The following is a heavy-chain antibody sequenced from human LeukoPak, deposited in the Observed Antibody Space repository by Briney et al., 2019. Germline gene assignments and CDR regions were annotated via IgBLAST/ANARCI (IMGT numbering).Heavy chain of an antibody. D-gene: IGHD3-22*01. Sequence: GGSLRLSCAASGFTFSNCAMSWARQAPGKGLEWVSGISGNGDSTYHADSVKGRFTISRDNSENTLYLQMNSLRVEGTAVYYCVKDLYSSVPSVYCGQGTLVTVSS. CDR3: VKDLYSSVPSVY. V-gene: IGHV3-23*01. CDR2: ISGNGDST. J-gene: IGHJ4*02. CDR1: GFTFSNCA.